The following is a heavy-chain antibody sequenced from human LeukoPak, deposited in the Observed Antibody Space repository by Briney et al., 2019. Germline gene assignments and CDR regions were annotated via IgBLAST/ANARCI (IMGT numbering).Heavy chain of an antibody. CDR2: INHSGST. CDR1: GGSFSGYY. J-gene: IGHJ4*02. D-gene: IGHD3-10*01. CDR3: ARSVGRHYYGSGSFDY. Sequence: SETLSLTCAVYGGSFSGYYWSWIRQPPWKGLEWIGEINHSGSTNYNPSLKSRVTISVDTSKNQFSLKLSPVTAADTAVYYCARSVGRHYYGSGSFDYWGQGTLVTVSS. V-gene: IGHV4-34*01.